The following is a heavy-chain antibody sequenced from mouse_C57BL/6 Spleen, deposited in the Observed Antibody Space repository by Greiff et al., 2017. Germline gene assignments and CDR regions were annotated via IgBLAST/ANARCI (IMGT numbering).Heavy chain of an antibody. D-gene: IGHD1-1*01. J-gene: IGHJ3*01. CDR2: IYPGNSDT. Sequence: EVQLQQSGTVLARPGASVKMSCKTSGYTFTSYWMHWVKQRPGQGLEWIGAIYPGNSDTSYNQKFKGKAKLTAVTSASTAYMELSSLTNEDSAVYYCTRDNYYGSSYPFAYWGQGTLVTVSA. CDR3: TRDNYYGSSYPFAY. CDR1: GYTFTSYW. V-gene: IGHV1-5*01.